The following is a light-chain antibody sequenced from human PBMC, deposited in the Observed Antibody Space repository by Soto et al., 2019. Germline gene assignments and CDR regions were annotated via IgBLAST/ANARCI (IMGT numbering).Light chain of an antibody. CDR1: QSVSSNS. Sequence: EIVLTQSPGTLSLSPGERVTLSCRASQSVSSNSLAWYLQKPGQAPRLLIYGASSRATGIPDRFSGSGSGTDFTLTISRLEPEDFAVYYCQQYGSSPPNTFGQGTKLEIK. CDR3: QQYGSSPPNT. V-gene: IGKV3-20*01. CDR2: GAS. J-gene: IGKJ2*01.